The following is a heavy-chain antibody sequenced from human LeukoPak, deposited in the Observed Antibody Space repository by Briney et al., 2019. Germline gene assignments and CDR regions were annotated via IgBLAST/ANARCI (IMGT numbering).Heavy chain of an antibody. V-gene: IGHV5-51*01. Sequence: PGESLKISCKGSGYRFPIYWIGWVRQMPGKGLEWMGIIYPGDSDTRYSPSFQGQVAISADKSISTAYLQWSSLKASDTAMYYCARRIIAVAGTFNYWGQGTLVTVSS. CDR3: ARRIIAVAGTFNY. J-gene: IGHJ4*02. CDR1: GYRFPIYW. CDR2: IYPGDSDT. D-gene: IGHD6-19*01.